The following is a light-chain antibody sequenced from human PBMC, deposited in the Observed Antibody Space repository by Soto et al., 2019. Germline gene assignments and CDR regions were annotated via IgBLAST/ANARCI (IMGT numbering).Light chain of an antibody. CDR1: QTISSW. CDR2: KES. CDR3: QHYNSYSEA. Sequence: DSQMTQSPYTLSGSVGYSVTITCLAIQTISSWLAWYQQKTGKDNKILIYKESTLKSGVQSRFSGSGSGTEFTLTIRSLQTDELATYYCQHYNSYSEAVGKWHKVDLK. J-gene: IGKJ1*01. V-gene: IGKV1-5*03.